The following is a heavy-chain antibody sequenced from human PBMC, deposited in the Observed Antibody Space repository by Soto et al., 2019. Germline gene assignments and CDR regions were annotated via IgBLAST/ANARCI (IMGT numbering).Heavy chain of an antibody. CDR3: ARAEMGYCSSTSCYGQIYYYYYMDV. D-gene: IGHD2-2*01. J-gene: IGHJ6*03. CDR1: GGSISSYY. V-gene: IGHV4-59*01. Sequence: SETLSLTCTVSGGSISSYYWSWIRQPPGKGLEWIGYIYYSGSTNYNPSLKSRVTISVDTSKNQFSLKLSSVTAADTAVYYCARAEMGYCSSTSCYGQIYYYYYMDVWGKGTTVTVSS. CDR2: IYYSGST.